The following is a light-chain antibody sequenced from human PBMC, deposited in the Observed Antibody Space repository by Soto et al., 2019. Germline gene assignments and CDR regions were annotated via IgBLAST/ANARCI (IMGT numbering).Light chain of an antibody. V-gene: IGKV1-5*01. Sequence: DIKMTQSPSTLSASVGDRVTITCRASQSISRCLAWYQQKPGTAPNLLIYDASSLEHGVPSRFSGSGSATEFTLTITCLQPDDFATYYCQQYHVYSRTFGHGTNVEIK. CDR3: QQYHVYSRT. CDR1: QSISRC. J-gene: IGKJ1*01. CDR2: DAS.